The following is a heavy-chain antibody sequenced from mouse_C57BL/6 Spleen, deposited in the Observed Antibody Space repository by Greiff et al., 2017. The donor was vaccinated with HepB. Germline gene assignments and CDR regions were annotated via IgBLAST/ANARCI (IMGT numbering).Heavy chain of an antibody. D-gene: IGHD1-1*01. J-gene: IGHJ3*01. Sequence: QVQLQQSGPELVKPGASVKLSCKASGYTFTSYDINWVKQRPGPGLEWIGWIYPRDGSTKYNEKFKGKATLTVDTSSSTAYMELHSLASEDSAVYFCANYPWFAYWGQGTLVTVSA. CDR3: ANYPWFAY. V-gene: IGHV1-85*01. CDR1: GYTFTSYD. CDR2: IYPRDGST.